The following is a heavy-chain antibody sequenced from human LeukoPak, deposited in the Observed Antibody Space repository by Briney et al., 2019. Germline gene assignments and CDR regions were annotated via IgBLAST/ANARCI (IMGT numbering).Heavy chain of an antibody. CDR1: GGSISSGGYY. D-gene: IGHD6-13*01. CDR3: ARGYMRSSWYVRYPCGYYFDY. Sequence: PSETLSLTCTVSGGSISSGGYYWSWIRQHPGKGLERIGYIYYSGSTYYNPSLKSRVTISVDTSKNQFSLKLSSVTAADTAVYYCARGYMRSSWYVRYPCGYYFDYWGQGTLVTVSS. V-gene: IGHV4-31*03. J-gene: IGHJ4*02. CDR2: IYYSGST.